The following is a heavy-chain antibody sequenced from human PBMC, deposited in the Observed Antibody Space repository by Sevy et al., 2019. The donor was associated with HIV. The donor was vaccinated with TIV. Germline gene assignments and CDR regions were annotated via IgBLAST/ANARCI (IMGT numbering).Heavy chain of an antibody. CDR1: GFTFTRYW. V-gene: IGHV3-7*01. CDR3: ARDVAAGDS. D-gene: IGHD2-21*01. CDR2: INEDGTEK. J-gene: IGHJ4*02. Sequence: GGSLRLSCAASGFTFTRYWMTWVRQAPGKGLQWLGNINEDGTEKYYRDSVRGRFTISRDNAKKSLHLQMNSLRVDDTGVYYCARDVAAGDSWGQRTLVTVSS.